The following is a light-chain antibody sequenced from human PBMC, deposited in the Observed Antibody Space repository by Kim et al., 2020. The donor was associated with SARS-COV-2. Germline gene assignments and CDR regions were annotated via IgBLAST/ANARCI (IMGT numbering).Light chain of an antibody. V-gene: IGKV1-17*01. Sequence: DRVTITCRASEGIDKDLAWYQQKPGSAPKRLIYAASTLQSGVPSSFSGSGSWTEFTLTISSMQPEDFATYYCLQHNSYPITFGGGTKVDIK. CDR2: AAS. CDR1: EGIDKD. J-gene: IGKJ4*01. CDR3: LQHNSYPIT.